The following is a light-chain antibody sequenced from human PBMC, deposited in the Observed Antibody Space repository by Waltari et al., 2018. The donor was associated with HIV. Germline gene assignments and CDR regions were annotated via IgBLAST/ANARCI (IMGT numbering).Light chain of an antibody. CDR1: QSVGSY. V-gene: IGKV3-15*01. CDR2: GAS. J-gene: IGKJ4*01. CDR3: HQYNKWPRGT. Sequence: VMTQSQATVSVSPGGRATLSCRASQSVGSYLAWYQQKPGQAPRLLIYGASTRATGIPTRFSGSGSGTEFTLTISSLKSEDFAVYYCHQYNKWPRGTFGGGIKVEV.